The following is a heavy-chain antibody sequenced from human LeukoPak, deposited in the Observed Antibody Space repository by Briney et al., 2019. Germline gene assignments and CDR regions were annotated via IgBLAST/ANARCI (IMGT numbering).Heavy chain of an antibody. D-gene: IGHD5-18*01. J-gene: IGHJ3*02. CDR3: ARVMGGIPLWLGAHAFDI. CDR1: GYTFTSYG. Sequence: ASVKVSCKASGYTFTSYGISWVRQAPGQGLEWMGWISAYNGNTNYAQKLQGRVTMTTDTSTSTAYMELRSLRSDDTAVYYCARVMGGIPLWLGAHAFDIWGQGTMVTVSS. CDR2: ISAYNGNT. V-gene: IGHV1-18*01.